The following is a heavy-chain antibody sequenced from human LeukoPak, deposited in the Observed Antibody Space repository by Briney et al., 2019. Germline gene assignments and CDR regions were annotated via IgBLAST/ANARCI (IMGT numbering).Heavy chain of an antibody. CDR3: ARGGPGYGDYYDY. CDR2: IYTSGST. Sequence: SETLSLTCTVSGGSISTSNYYWSWIRQPAGKGLEWIGRIYTSGSTNYNPSLKSRVTISVDTSKNQFSLKLSSVTAADTAVYYCARGGPGYGDYYDYWGQGTLVTVSS. V-gene: IGHV4-61*02. CDR1: GGSISTSNYY. D-gene: IGHD4-17*01. J-gene: IGHJ4*02.